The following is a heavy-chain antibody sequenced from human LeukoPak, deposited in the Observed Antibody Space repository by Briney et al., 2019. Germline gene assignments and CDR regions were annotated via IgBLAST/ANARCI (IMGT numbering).Heavy chain of an antibody. J-gene: IGHJ4*02. CDR2: ISYDGSDK. V-gene: IGHV3-30*18. D-gene: IGHD6-19*01. CDR3: AKDQAGSGWYYDY. CDR1: GFTFSSYG. Sequence: GRSLRLSCAGSGFTFSSYGMHWVRQAPGKGLEWVAVISYDGSDKYYADSVKGRFTISRDNSKNTLYLQMNTLRAEDTAVYYCAKDQAGSGWYYDYWGQGTLVTVSS.